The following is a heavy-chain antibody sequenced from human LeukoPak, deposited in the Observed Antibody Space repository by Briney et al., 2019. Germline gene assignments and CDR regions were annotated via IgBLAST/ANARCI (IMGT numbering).Heavy chain of an antibody. D-gene: IGHD4-17*01. V-gene: IGHV3-7*01. CDR1: GFTFSSYW. CDR3: ARDRFRHGGYWSQAQVGMDV. CDR2: IKQDGSET. J-gene: IGHJ6*02. Sequence: PGGSLRLSCAASGFTFSSYWMSWVRQAPGKGLEWVANIKQDGSETYYVDSVKGRFTISRDTAKNSLYLQMNNLRAEDTAVYYCARDRFRHGGYWSQAQVGMDVWGQGTTVTVSS.